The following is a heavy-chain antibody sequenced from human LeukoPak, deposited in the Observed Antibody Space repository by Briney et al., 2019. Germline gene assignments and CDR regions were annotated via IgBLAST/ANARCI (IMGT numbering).Heavy chain of an antibody. V-gene: IGHV4-4*07. CDR1: GGSISSYY. CDR2: IYTSGST. J-gene: IGHJ4*02. CDR3: ARVCSSTSCYTGGDY. Sequence: SETLSLTCTVSGGSISSYYWSWIRQPAGKGLEWIGRIYTSGSTNYNPSLKSRVTISVDTSKNQFSLKLSSVTAADTAVYYCARVCSSTSCYTGGDYWGQGTLVTVSS. D-gene: IGHD2-2*02.